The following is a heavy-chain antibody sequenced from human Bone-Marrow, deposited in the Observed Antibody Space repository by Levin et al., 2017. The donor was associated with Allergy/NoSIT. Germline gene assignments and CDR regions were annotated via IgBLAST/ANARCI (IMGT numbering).Heavy chain of an antibody. CDR2: TSSDGSKK. Sequence: PGGSLRLSCAVSGFTFSSYAIHWVRQAPGKGLQWVALTSSDGSKKYYADSVMGRFSVSRDNSKNTLYLQMDSLRPEDTAIYYCAKVFSKTPTGTNYGMDVWGQGTTVTVSS. J-gene: IGHJ6*02. CDR1: GFTFSSYA. V-gene: IGHV3-30*18. CDR3: AKVFSKTPTGTNYGMDV. D-gene: IGHD1-14*01.